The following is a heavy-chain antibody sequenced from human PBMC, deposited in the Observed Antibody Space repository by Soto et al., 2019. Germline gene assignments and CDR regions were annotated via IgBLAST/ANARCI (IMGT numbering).Heavy chain of an antibody. CDR2: IIPIFGTA. CDR1: GGTFSSYA. J-gene: IGHJ5*02. D-gene: IGHD2-8*01. Sequence: ASVKVSCKASGGTFSSYAISWVRQAPGQGLEWMGGIIPIFGTANYAQKFQGRVRITGDESTSKAYMELSSLGSEDTAVYYCATGYCTNGVCRNWFDPWGQGTLVTVSS. V-gene: IGHV1-69*13. CDR3: ATGYCTNGVCRNWFDP.